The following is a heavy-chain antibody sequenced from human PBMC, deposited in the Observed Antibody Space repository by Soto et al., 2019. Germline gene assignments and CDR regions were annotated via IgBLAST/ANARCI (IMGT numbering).Heavy chain of an antibody. CDR2: IGAYNGNT. CDR1: GYTFTSYG. CDR3: ARDENRDIVVVPAVQDV. V-gene: IGHV1-18*01. J-gene: IGHJ6*04. Sequence: ASVKVSCKASGYTFTSYGISWVRQAPGQGLEWMGWIGAYNGNTNYAQKLQGRVTMTTDTSTSTAYMELRSLRSDDTAVYYCARDENRDIVVVPAVQDVWGKGTTVTVSS. D-gene: IGHD2-2*01.